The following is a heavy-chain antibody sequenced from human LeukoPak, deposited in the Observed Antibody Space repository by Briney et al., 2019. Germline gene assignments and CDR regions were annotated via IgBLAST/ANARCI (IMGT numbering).Heavy chain of an antibody. CDR1: GYTFTSYG. CDR3: AREEVVPTAPYYYYYYMDV. D-gene: IGHD2-2*01. V-gene: IGHV1-18*01. Sequence: ASVTVSCTASGYTFTSYGISWVRQAPGQGLEWMGWISAYNGNTNYAQKFQGRVTMTTDTSTSTAYMELRSLRSDDTAVYYCAREEVVPTAPYYYYYYMDVWGKGTTVTVSS. CDR2: ISAYNGNT. J-gene: IGHJ6*03.